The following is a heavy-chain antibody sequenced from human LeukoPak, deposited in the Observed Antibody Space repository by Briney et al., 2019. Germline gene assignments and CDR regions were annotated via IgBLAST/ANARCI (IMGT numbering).Heavy chain of an antibody. J-gene: IGHJ5*02. CDR1: GGSISSYY. Sequence: PSETLSLTCTVSGGSISSYYWSWIRQPPGKGLEWIGYIYYSGSTNYNPSLKSRVTISVDTSKNQFSLKLSSVTAADTAVYYCARTRSYDFWVNWFDPWGQGTLVTVSS. D-gene: IGHD3-3*01. CDR2: IYYSGST. V-gene: IGHV4-59*12. CDR3: ARTRSYDFWVNWFDP.